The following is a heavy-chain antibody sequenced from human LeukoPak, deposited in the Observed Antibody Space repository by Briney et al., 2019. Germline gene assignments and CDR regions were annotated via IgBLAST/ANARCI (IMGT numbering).Heavy chain of an antibody. V-gene: IGHV1-8*01. D-gene: IGHD6-13*01. CDR3: ARDHVGSSWYNGYKGTDAFDI. J-gene: IGHJ3*02. Sequence: ASVKVSCKASGYTFTSYDINWVRQATGQGLEWMGWMNPNSGNTGYAQKFQGRVTMTRNTSISTAYMELSSLRSEDTAVYYCARDHVGSSWYNGYKGTDAFDIWGQGTMVTVSS. CDR1: GYTFTSYD. CDR2: MNPNSGNT.